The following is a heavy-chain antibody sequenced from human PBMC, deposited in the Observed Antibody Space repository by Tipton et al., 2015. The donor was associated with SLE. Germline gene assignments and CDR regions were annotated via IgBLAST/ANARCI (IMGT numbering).Heavy chain of an antibody. V-gene: IGHV1-2*04. CDR1: GYTFTGHF. CDR3: ARECSGTGCLDY. J-gene: IGHJ4*02. CDR2: INPNTGGT. D-gene: IGHD3-10*02. Sequence: QVQLVQSGAEVKKPGASVKVSCTASGYTFTGHFIHWVRQAPGQGLEWMGRINPNTGGTIYAQRFQGWVTMSTDTSISTAYLEVDRLTSDDTAVYYCARECSGTGCLDYWGQGTLVTVSS.